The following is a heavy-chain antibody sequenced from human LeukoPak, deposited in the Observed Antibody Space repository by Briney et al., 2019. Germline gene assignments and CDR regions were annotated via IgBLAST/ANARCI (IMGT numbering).Heavy chain of an antibody. CDR1: GGSISSSSYY. J-gene: IGHJ4*02. Sequence: PSETLSLTCTVSGGSISSSSYYWGWIRQPPGKGLEWIGSIYYSGSTYYNPSLKSRVTISVDTSKNQVSLKLISVTAGDTAVYYCAGQLGYSGYDFEYWGQGNLVTVSS. V-gene: IGHV4-39*01. D-gene: IGHD5-12*01. CDR2: IYYSGST. CDR3: AGQLGYSGYDFEY.